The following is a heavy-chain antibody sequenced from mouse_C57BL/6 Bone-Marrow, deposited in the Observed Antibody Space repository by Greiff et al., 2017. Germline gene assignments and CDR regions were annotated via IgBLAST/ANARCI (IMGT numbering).Heavy chain of an antibody. CDR3: ARPYYSNYWYFDV. CDR1: GYTFTSYW. V-gene: IGHV1-55*01. J-gene: IGHJ1*03. CDR2: IYPGSGST. D-gene: IGHD2-5*01. Sequence: VQLQQPGAELVKPGASVKMSCTASGYTFTSYWITWVKQRPGQGLEWVGDIYPGSGSTNYNEKFKSKATLTVDTSSSTAYMQLSSLKSEDSAVYYCARPYYSNYWYFDVWGTGTTVTVSS.